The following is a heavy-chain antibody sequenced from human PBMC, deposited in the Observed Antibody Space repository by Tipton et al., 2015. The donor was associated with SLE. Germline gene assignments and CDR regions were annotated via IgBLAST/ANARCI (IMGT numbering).Heavy chain of an antibody. Sequence: TLSLTCTVSGGSIFSSYWSWIRQTPGKGLEWIGCIDFSGSTNYNPSLRSRVTMSVKSSNSQVSLKLSSVTAADTAVYYCARDPRRDTVFGVVTSHYYFDYLGQGTLVTVSS. J-gene: IGHJ4*02. CDR2: IDFSGST. D-gene: IGHD3-3*01. CDR3: ARDPRRDTVFGVVTSHYYFDY. V-gene: IGHV4-59*01. CDR1: GGSIFSSY.